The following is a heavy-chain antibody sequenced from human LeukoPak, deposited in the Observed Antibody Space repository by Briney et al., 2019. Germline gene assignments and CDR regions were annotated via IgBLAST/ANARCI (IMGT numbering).Heavy chain of an antibody. D-gene: IGHD6-13*01. J-gene: IGHJ6*02. CDR3: ARAGYSSSWAYYYYGMDV. V-gene: IGHV4-34*01. CDR2: INLSGST. Sequence: SETLSLTCAVYGGSFSGYYWSWIRQPPGKGLEWIGEINLSGSTNYNPSLKSRVTISVDTSKNQFSLKLSSVTAADTAVYYCARAGYSSSWAYYYYGMDVWGQGTTVTVSS. CDR1: GGSFSGYY.